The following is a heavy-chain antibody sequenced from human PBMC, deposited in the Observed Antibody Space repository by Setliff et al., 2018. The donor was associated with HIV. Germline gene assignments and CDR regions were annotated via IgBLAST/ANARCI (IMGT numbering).Heavy chain of an antibody. D-gene: IGHD1-26*01. CDR3: ARSTVGVGAFFP. Sequence: PSETLSLACTVSGDSINTHYWSWIRQPPGKVLEWMGCISHSGTTNFNPSLNSRVTISLDTSKNQFSMRLTSLTSADTAIYYCARSTVGVGAFFPWGRGILVTVSS. CDR1: GDSINTHY. V-gene: IGHV4-59*11. CDR2: ISHSGTT. J-gene: IGHJ5*02.